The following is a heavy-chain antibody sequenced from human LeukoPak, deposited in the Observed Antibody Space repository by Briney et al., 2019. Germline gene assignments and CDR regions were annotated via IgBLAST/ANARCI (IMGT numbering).Heavy chain of an antibody. J-gene: IGHJ4*02. CDR2: IKQDGSEK. CDR1: GFTFSRYW. V-gene: IGHV3-7*05. Sequence: GGSLRLSCAASGFTFSRYWMTWVRQAPGKGLEWVANIKQDGSEKYYVDSVKGRFTISRDNAKNSLYLQMNSLRAEDTAVYYCARDSAVKGISSDWGQGTLVTVSS. D-gene: IGHD6-13*01. CDR3: ARDSAVKGISSD.